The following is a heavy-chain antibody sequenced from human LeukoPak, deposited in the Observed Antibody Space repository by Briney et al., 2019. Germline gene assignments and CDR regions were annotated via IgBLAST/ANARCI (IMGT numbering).Heavy chain of an antibody. V-gene: IGHV3-30*02. CDR2: IRYDGSNK. Sequence: PGGSLRLSCAASGLTFSNYGMHWLRQSPGKGLEWVAFIRYDGSNKYHADSVKGRFTISRDNSKSTLYLQMNSLRAEDTAVYYCAKFGMVRGVINESQKEGYPVNNWFDPWGQGTLVTVSS. CDR3: AKFGMVRGVINESQKEGYPVNNWFDP. CDR1: GLTFSNYG. D-gene: IGHD3-10*01. J-gene: IGHJ5*02.